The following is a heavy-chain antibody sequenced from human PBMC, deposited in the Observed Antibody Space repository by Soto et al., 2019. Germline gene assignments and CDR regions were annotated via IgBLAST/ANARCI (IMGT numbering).Heavy chain of an antibody. CDR2: INPANGDT. CDR1: GYTFTHFV. J-gene: IGHJ4*02. CDR3: AREYRHKGNYYGSY. Sequence: QVQLVQSGAEVKKPRASVKVSCKASGYTFTHFVIQWVRQAPGQRLEWLGWINPANGDTQYSQTLQGRVTITSDTSASTVYIELSSLRSGDTAVYYFAREYRHKGNYYGSYWGQGTLVTVSS. V-gene: IGHV1-3*01. D-gene: IGHD1-26*01.